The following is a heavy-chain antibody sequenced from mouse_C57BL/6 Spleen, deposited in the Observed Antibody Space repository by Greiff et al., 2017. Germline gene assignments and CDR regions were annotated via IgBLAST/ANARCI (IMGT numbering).Heavy chain of an antibody. Sequence: DVQLVESGPGLAKPSQTLSLTCSVTGYSITSDYWNWIRKFPGNKLEYMGYISYSGSTYYNPSLKSRISITLDTSKNQYYLQLNSLTTEDTATYYCARGGDYDYWYLDDWGTGTPVTVSS. CDR2: ISYSGST. CDR3: ARGGDYDYWYLDD. D-gene: IGHD2-4*01. V-gene: IGHV3-8*01. J-gene: IGHJ1*03. CDR1: GYSITSDY.